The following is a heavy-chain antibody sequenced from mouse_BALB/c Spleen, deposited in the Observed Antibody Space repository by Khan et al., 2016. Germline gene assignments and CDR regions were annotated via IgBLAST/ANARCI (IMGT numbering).Heavy chain of an antibody. CDR1: GYSISSGYS. CDR2: IRYSGST. Sequence: EVQLQESGPDLVKPSQSLSLTCTVTGYSISSGYSWHWIRQFPGNKLEWMGCIRYSGSTNYNPSLKSRITITRDTSKDQFFLPFNTVTREDTATYYCARYDYDEVYYAMDYWGQGTSVTVSS. V-gene: IGHV3-1*02. D-gene: IGHD2-4*01. CDR3: ARYDYDEVYYAMDY. J-gene: IGHJ4*01.